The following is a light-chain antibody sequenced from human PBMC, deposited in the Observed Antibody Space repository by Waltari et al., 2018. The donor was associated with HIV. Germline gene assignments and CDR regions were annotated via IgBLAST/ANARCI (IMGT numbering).Light chain of an antibody. CDR1: QTISSNY. V-gene: IGKV3-20*01. J-gene: IGKJ2*01. CDR3: QQYASSVSYT. CDR2: GAS. Sequence: EIVLTQSPGTLSLSPGERATLSCRVSQTISSNYLAWYQQKPGQAPRLLIYGASSRATCIPDRFSGSGSGTDFTLTITKLEPEDFAVYYCQQYASSVSYTFGQGTKLEIK.